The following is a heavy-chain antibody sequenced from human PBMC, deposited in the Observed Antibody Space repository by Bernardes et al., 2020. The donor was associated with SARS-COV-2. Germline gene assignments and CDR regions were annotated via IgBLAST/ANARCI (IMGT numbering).Heavy chain of an antibody. CDR3: ARVGAIWFGEILATLA. CDR1: GYTFTTYG. J-gene: IGHJ5*02. Sequence: ASVKVSCKASGYTFTTYGISWVRQAPGQGLEWMGWISAYNGKTNYAQNLQGRVTMSTDTSTSTAYMELTSLRSDDTAVYFCARVGAIWFGEILATLAWGQGTLVTVSS. D-gene: IGHD3-10*01. V-gene: IGHV1-18*01. CDR2: ISAYNGKT.